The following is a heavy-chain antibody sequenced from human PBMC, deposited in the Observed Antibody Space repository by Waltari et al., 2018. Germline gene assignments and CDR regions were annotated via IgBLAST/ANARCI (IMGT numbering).Heavy chain of an antibody. CDR3: ARSTSGSYLDY. CDR2: IYHSGSP. J-gene: IGHJ4*02. V-gene: IGHV4-38-2*01. D-gene: IGHD1-26*01. Sequence: QVQLQESGPGLVKPSETLSLTCAVSGYSISSGYYWGWIRQPPGKGLEWIGSIYHSGSPYYNPSLKSRVTISVDTSKNQFSLKLSSVTAADTAVYYSARSTSGSYLDYWGQGTLVTVSS. CDR1: GYSISSGYY.